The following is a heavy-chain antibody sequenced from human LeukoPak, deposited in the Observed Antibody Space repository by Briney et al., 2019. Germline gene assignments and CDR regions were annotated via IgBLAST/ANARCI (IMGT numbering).Heavy chain of an antibody. CDR3: ARDISYYDFWSGYKLDY. CDR1: GFTFSDYY. Sequence: KTGGSLRLSCAASGFTFSDYYMSWIRQAPGRGLEWVSYISNSGTTRYYADSVKGRFTISRDNAKNSLYLQMNSLRAEDTAVYYCARDISYYDFWSGYKLDYWGQGTLVTVSS. V-gene: IGHV3-11*04. J-gene: IGHJ4*02. CDR2: ISNSGTTR. D-gene: IGHD3-3*01.